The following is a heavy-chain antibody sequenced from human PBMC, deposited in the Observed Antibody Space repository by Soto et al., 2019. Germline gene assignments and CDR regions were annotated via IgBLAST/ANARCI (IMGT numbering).Heavy chain of an antibody. CDR1: GDSVSSNSSA. V-gene: IGHV6-1*01. D-gene: IGHD3-10*01. Sequence: SRTLSLTCAISGDSVSSNSSAWNCISQSPSRGLEWLGRTYYRSKWYNDYAVSVKSRITINPDTSKNQFSLQLNSVTPEDTAVYYCARDFGSGSYYIQEYYFDYWGHGTLVTVSS. CDR3: ARDFGSGSYYIQEYYFDY. J-gene: IGHJ4*01. CDR2: TYYRSKWYN.